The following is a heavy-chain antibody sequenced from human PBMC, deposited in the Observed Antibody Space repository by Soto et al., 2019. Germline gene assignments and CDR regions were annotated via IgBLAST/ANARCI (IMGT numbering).Heavy chain of an antibody. J-gene: IGHJ4*02. D-gene: IGHD3-22*01. V-gene: IGHV4-34*01. CDR3: ARHYYYDSSGYSSTDRFFAY. CDR1: SESFSGYF. Sequence: QVQLQQSGAGLLKPSETLSLTCAVYSESFSGYFWTWIRQPPGKGLEWIGEVNHSGSTNYNPSLKSRVSISVDTSKNQFSLKLNSVTAADTAVYYCARHYYYDSSGYSSTDRFFAYWGQGTLVTVSS. CDR2: VNHSGST.